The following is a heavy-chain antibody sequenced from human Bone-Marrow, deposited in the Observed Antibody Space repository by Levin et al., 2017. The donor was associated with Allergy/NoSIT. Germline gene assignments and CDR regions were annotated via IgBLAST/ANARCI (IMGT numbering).Heavy chain of an antibody. CDR2: ISSSSITI. CDR1: DFTCSHYG. V-gene: IGHV3-48*01. Sequence: GGSLRLSCAXPDFTCSHYGMKRVGQAQGKGLEWVSYISSSSITIHYADSVKGRFTISRDNAHNSLYLQMNSLRADDTAMYYCARANYGDYGDWGQGTLVTVSS. CDR3: ARANYGDYGD. D-gene: IGHD4-17*01. J-gene: IGHJ4*02.